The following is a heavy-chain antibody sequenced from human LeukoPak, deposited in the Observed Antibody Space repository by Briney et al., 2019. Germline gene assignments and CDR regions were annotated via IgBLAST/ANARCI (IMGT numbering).Heavy chain of an antibody. J-gene: IGHJ4*02. CDR2: IIPIFGTA. CDR3: ASDRVGDVSSTGLD. Sequence: SVKVSCKASGGTFSSYAISWVRQAPGQGLEWMGGIIPIFGTANYAQKFQGRVTITADESTSTAYMELSSLRSEDTAVYYCASDRVGDVSSTGLDWGQGTLVTVSS. D-gene: IGHD3-10*01. V-gene: IGHV1-69*13. CDR1: GGTFSSYA.